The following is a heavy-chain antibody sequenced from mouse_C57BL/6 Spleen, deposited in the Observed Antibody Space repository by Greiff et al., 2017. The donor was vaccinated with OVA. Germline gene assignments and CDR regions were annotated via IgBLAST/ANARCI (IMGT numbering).Heavy chain of an antibody. V-gene: IGHV1-64*01. CDR2: IHPNSGST. D-gene: IGHD1-1*01. Sequence: QVQLQQPGAELVKPGASVKLSCKASGYTFTSYWMHWVKQRPGQGLEWIGMIHPNSGSTNYNEKFKSKATLTVDKSSSTAYMQLSSLTSEDSAVYYCARWGYGSSYVYFDYWGQGTTLTVSS. J-gene: IGHJ2*01. CDR3: ARWGYGSSYVYFDY. CDR1: GYTFTSYW.